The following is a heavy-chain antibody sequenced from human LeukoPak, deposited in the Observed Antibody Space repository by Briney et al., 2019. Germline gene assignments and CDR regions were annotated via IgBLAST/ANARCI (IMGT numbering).Heavy chain of an antibody. J-gene: IGHJ4*02. D-gene: IGHD5-12*01. CDR1: GGPISSYY. CDR3: ARANSGSEYDFDF. V-gene: IGHV4-59*07. Sequence: PSDTLSLTCTVSGGPISSYYWSWIRQPPGKGLGWIGYIYYSGSTNYNPSLKSRVTISVDTSKNQFSLKLSSVTAADTAVYYCARANSGSEYDFDFWGRGNLGPVS. CDR2: IYYSGST.